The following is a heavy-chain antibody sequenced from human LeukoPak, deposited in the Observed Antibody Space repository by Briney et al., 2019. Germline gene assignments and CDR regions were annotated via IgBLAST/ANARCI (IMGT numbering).Heavy chain of an antibody. CDR1: GGSISGYS. CDR3: ARLDQATVAD. J-gene: IGHJ4*02. D-gene: IGHD4-23*01. CDR2: VLYTGST. Sequence: SETLSLTCTVSGGSISGYSWGWVRQPPGKGLEWIACVLYTGSTNYKPSLKSRVTISVDTSKNQFSLKLTSVTAADTAVYYCARLDQATVADWGQGTLVTVSS. V-gene: IGHV4-59*08.